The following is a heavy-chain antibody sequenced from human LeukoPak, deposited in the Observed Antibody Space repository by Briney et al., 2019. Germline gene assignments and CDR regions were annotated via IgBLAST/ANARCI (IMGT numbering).Heavy chain of an antibody. CDR3: ARDKRYCSSGRCWGVQFGP. D-gene: IGHD2-15*01. Sequence: PGGSLRLSCAASRLTFSSYNMNWVRQAPGKGLEWVSYISSRSSIIYYADPVKGRFTISRDISKNTLYLQMDRLRVEDTAVYYCARDKRYCSSGRCWGVQFGPWGQGTLVTVSS. CDR2: ISSRSSII. J-gene: IGHJ5*02. V-gene: IGHV3-48*04. CDR1: RLTFSSYN.